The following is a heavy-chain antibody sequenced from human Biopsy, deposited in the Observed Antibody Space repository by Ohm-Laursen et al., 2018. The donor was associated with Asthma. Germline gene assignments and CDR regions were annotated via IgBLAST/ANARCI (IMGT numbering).Heavy chain of an antibody. CDR3: ARKAGACISRTCYSLDF. Sequence: SVKVSCKSLGGTFNTYVIGWVRPAPGQGLEWMGGIHSVFGTPTYPQKFQDRVPITADDSTSTVYMELSSLRSEDTAVYYCARKAGACISRTCYSLDFWGQGTLVTVSS. D-gene: IGHD2-2*01. CDR2: IHSVFGTP. J-gene: IGHJ4*02. V-gene: IGHV1-69*13. CDR1: GGTFNTYV.